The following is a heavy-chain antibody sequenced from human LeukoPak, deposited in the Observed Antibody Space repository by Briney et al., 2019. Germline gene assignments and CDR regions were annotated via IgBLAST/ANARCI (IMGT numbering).Heavy chain of an antibody. CDR3: SKESRQIAGRYYYYMDV. J-gene: IGHJ6*03. D-gene: IGHD6-13*01. Sequence: GGSLRLSCAASGFTFSNYAMSWVRQAPGKGLEWVSSISISSGTTYYADSVKGRFTISRDNSKKTLYLQMDSLRAEDTAVYYCSKESRQIAGRYYYYMDVLGKRTTGTGSS. CDR2: ISISSGTT. CDR1: GFTFSNYA. V-gene: IGHV3-23*01.